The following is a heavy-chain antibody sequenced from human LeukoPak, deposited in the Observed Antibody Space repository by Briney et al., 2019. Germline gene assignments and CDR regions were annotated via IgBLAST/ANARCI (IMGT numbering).Heavy chain of an antibody. Sequence: ASVKVSCKASGYTFTSYYMHWVRQAPGQGLEWMGIINPSGGSTSYAQKFQGRVTMTRDTSTSTVYMELSSLRSEDTAVYYCARDGVATGSYYYFDYWGQGTLVTVSS. CDR2: INPSGGST. D-gene: IGHD1-26*01. V-gene: IGHV1-46*01. J-gene: IGHJ4*02. CDR1: GYTFTSYY. CDR3: ARDGVATGSYYYFDY.